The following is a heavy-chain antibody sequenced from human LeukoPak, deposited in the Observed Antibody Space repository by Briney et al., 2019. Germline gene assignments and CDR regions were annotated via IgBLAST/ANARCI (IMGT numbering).Heavy chain of an antibody. CDR2: IKSKTDGGTT. Sequence: GGSLRLSCAASGFTFSNAWMSWVRQAPGKGLEWVGRIKSKTDGGTTDYAAPVKGRFTISRDDSKNTLYLQMNSLKTEDTAVYYCGRVRGGYYTDYWGQGTLVTVSS. V-gene: IGHV3-15*01. CDR1: GFTFSNAW. D-gene: IGHD3-3*01. CDR3: GRVRGGYYTDY. J-gene: IGHJ4*02.